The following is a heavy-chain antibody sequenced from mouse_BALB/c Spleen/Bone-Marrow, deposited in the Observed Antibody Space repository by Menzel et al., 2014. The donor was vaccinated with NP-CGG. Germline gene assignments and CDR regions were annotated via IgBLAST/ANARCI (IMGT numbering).Heavy chain of an antibody. CDR2: INPGSGGN. V-gene: IGHV1-54*03. D-gene: IGHD2-3*01. Sequence: QVQLQQSGAELVRPGTSVKVSCKASGYAFTNYLIEWVKQRPGQGLEWIGVINPGSGGNNYSEKFKGKATLTADKSSSTAYMQLSSLTSDDSAVYFCARSIYDGYSEAMDYWGQGTSVTVSS. CDR3: ARSIYDGYSEAMDY. J-gene: IGHJ4*01. CDR1: GYAFTNYL.